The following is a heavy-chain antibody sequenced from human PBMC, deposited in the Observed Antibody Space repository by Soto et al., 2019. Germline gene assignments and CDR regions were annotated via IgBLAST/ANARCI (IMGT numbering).Heavy chain of an antibody. CDR2: IDYDGTTT. Sequence: EVHLVESGGGLVQPWGSLRLSCVASGFAFDAYWMHWVRQVPGEGPVWVSRIDYDGTTTTYADSVKGRFTISRDNAKNTLYLQMNSLRAEDTGVYYCTRGPRPSSAGTGAYWGQGTLVTVSS. CDR3: TRGPRPSSAGTGAY. D-gene: IGHD6-13*01. V-gene: IGHV3-74*01. CDR1: GFAFDAYW. J-gene: IGHJ4*02.